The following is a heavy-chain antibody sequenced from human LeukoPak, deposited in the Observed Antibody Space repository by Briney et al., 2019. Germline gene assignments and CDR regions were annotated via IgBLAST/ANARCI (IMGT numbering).Heavy chain of an antibody. V-gene: IGHV4-59*01. CDR2: IYYSGST. CDR3: ARGIRYCSSTSCYRRFNWFDP. CDR1: GGSISSYY. Sequence: SETLSLTCTVSGGSISSYYWSWIRQPPGKGLEWIGYIYYSGSTNYNPSLKSRVTISVDTSKNQFSLKLSSVTAADTAVYYCARGIRYCSSTSCYRRFNWFDPWGQGALVTVSS. D-gene: IGHD2-2*02. J-gene: IGHJ5*02.